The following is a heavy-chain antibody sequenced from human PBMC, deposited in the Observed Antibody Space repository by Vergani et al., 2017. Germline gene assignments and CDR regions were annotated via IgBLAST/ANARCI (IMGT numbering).Heavy chain of an antibody. Sequence: QVQLQESGPGLVKPSQTLSLTCTVSGGSISSGGYYWSWIRQHPGKGLEWIGYIYYSGSTYYNPSLKSRVTMSVDTSKNQFSLKLSSVTAADTAVYYCARGADSSSTSCYLAEYFQHWGQGTLVTVSS. D-gene: IGHD2-2*01. V-gene: IGHV4-31*03. J-gene: IGHJ1*01. CDR1: GGSISSGGYY. CDR2: IYYSGST. CDR3: ARGADSSSTSCYLAEYFQH.